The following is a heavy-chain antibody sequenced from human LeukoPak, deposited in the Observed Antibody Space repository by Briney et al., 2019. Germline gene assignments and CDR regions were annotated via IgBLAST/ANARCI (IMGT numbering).Heavy chain of an antibody. Sequence: ETLSLTCTVSGGSISSYYWSWVRQAPGKGLEWVANIKQDGSEKYYVDSVKGRFTISRDNAKNSLYLQMNSPRAEDTALYYCARGGSRHPSPEDYWGQGTLVTVSS. V-gene: IGHV3-7*03. CDR3: ARGGSRHPSPEDY. CDR2: IKQDGSEK. J-gene: IGHJ4*02. CDR1: GGSISSYY. D-gene: IGHD1-1*01.